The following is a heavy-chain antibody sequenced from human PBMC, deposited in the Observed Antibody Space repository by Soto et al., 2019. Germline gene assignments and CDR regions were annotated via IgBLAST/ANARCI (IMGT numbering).Heavy chain of an antibody. V-gene: IGHV3-48*02. CDR1: GFSLSSYS. Sequence: VQLVESGGGLVQPGGSLRLSCAASGFSLSSYSMKWVRQAPGKGLEWISYISSSSNTIYYADSVKGRFTISRDNARKSLYLQMSILREEATAVYYCARCTGFITGSTSWDNSVDPRCQGTLVTVPS. CDR3: ARCTGFITGSTSWDNSVDP. D-gene: IGHD1-7*01. J-gene: IGHJ5*02. CDR2: ISSSSNTI.